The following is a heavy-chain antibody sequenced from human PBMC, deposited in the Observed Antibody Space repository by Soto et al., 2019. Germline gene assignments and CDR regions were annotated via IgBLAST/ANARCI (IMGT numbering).Heavy chain of an antibody. CDR3: ATRGRGDTAMADYYYGMDV. D-gene: IGHD5-18*01. J-gene: IGHJ6*04. CDR2: INPSGGST. CDR1: GYTFTSYY. Sequence: GASVKVSCKASGYTFTSYYMHWVRQAPGQGLEWMGIINPSGGSTSYAQKFQGRVTMTRDKSTSTVYMELSSLRSEDTAAYYCATRGRGDTAMADYYYGMDVWGKGTRVSVSS. V-gene: IGHV1-46*01.